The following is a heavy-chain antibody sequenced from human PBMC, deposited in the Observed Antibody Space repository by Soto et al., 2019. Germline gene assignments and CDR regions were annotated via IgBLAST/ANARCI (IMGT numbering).Heavy chain of an antibody. CDR1: GFSFSSYW. Sequence: EVQLVESGGGLVQPGGSLRLSCAASGFSFSSYWMSWVRQAPGKGLEWVANIKQDGSETDYVQSVKGRFTISRDNARNSLYLQLNSLRVEDTAVYYCAREGEPYSSGWRKCGAYDFWGQGNLVAVSS. V-gene: IGHV3-7*01. CDR3: AREGEPYSSGWRKCGAYDF. CDR2: IKQDGSET. D-gene: IGHD6-19*01. J-gene: IGHJ4*02.